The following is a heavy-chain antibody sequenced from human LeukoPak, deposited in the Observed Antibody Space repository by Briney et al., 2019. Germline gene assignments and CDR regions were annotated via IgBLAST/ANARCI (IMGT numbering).Heavy chain of an antibody. D-gene: IGHD3-22*01. V-gene: IGHV3-30*01. CDR3: AKAHSSGYYYGGYYFDY. CDR1: GFTFSSYA. Sequence: GGSLRLSCAASGFTFSSYAMHWVRQAPGKGLEWVAVISYDGSNKYYADSVKGRFTISRDNSKNTLYLQMNSLRAEDTALYYCAKAHSSGYYYGGYYFDYWGQGTLVTVSS. CDR2: ISYDGSNK. J-gene: IGHJ4*02.